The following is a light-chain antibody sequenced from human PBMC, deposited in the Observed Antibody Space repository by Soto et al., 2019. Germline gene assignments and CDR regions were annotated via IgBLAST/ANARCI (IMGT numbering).Light chain of an antibody. CDR3: QQYNDWPPWT. CDR1: QSVSSN. J-gene: IGKJ1*01. CDR2: GAS. V-gene: IGKV3-15*01. Sequence: EIVMTQSPGTLSASPGERATLACRASQSVSSNLAWYQQKPGQSPRLLIYGASTRATGIPAGFSGGGSGTEFILTISSLQSEDFAVYFCQQYNDWPPWTFGQGTKVDI.